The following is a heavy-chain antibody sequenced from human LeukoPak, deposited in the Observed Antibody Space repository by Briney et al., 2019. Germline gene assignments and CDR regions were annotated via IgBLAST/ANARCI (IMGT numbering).Heavy chain of an antibody. CDR2: IKGKPDGGTA. CDR1: GFTFANAR. V-gene: IGHV3-15*05. D-gene: IGHD5-24*01. J-gene: IGHJ4*02. Sequence: PGGSLRLSCGASGFTFANARMNWVRQAPGKGLEWVGRIKGKPDGGTADYAASVMARFIISRDDSKNTVYLQMNSLREEDSGLYFCSTDRDWGQGTLVAVSS. CDR3: STDRD.